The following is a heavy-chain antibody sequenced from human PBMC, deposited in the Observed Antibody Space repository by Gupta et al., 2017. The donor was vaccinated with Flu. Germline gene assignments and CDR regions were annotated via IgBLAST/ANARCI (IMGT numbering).Heavy chain of an antibody. CDR2: IYSDGNT. CDR1: GFTVSGNY. D-gene: IGHD2-15*01. J-gene: IGHJ4*02. V-gene: IGHV3-53*02. Sequence: EVLLVETGGGLIRPGGSLRLSCAASGFTVSGNYMNWVRQAPGKGLEWLSIIYSDGNTFYADSVRGRFTISRDNSKNTVFLQMNTLRADDTALYYCARGIGGLVDWGQGTLVTVSS. CDR3: ARGIGGLVD.